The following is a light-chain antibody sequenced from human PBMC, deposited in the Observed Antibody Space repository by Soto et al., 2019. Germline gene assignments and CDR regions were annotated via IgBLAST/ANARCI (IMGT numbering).Light chain of an antibody. CDR2: EVS. J-gene: IGLJ2*01. V-gene: IGLV2-8*01. CDR3: SSYAGSSTWV. CDR1: SSDVGGYNY. Sequence: QSAPTQPPSASGSTGQSATISCTGTSSDVGGYNYVSWYQQYPGKAPKLMIYEVSKRPSGVPDRFSGSKSDNTASLTVSGLQAEDEPDYYCSSYAGSSTWVFGGGTKLTVL.